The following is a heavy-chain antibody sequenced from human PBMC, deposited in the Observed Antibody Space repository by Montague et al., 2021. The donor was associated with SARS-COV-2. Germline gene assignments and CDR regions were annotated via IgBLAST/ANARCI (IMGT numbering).Heavy chain of an antibody. CDR1: RGSFSNYY. CDR2: INQDGTS. Sequence: SETLSLTCAVSRGSFSNYYWTWVRQAPGKGLIWIGEINQDGTSNYNPSLKSRVTLSIDTSKNQISLKVTSVTAGDTAVYYCVRGRPVRMTMRHFERTSSGALDMWGQGTPVIVSS. CDR3: VRGRPVRMTMRHFERTSSGALDM. D-gene: IGHD3-9*01. V-gene: IGHV4-34*01. J-gene: IGHJ3*02.